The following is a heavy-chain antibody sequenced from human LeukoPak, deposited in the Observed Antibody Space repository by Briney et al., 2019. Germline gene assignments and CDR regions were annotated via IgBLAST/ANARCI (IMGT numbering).Heavy chain of an antibody. CDR3: AKDVGKWESLHFFDY. CDR2: ISGSGAST. CDR1: GFTFSTNA. Sequence: PGGSLRLSCAASGFTFSTNAMSWVRQAPGKGLEWISGISGSGASTYYADSVTGRFTISRDNSRNTLYLQMNSLRGGDTAVYYCAKDVGKWESLHFFDYWGQGTLVTVSS. J-gene: IGHJ4*02. D-gene: IGHD1-26*01. V-gene: IGHV3-23*01.